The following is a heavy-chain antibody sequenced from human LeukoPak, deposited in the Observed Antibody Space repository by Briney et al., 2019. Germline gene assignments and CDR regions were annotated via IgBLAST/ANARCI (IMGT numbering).Heavy chain of an antibody. CDR3: AKGTKITIFGVVTARSWYFDL. CDR2: ISGSGGST. CDR1: GFTFSSYA. D-gene: IGHD3-3*01. J-gene: IGHJ2*01. Sequence: GRSLRLSCAASGFTFSSYAMSWVRQAPGKGLEWVSAISGSGGSTYYADSEKGRFTISRDNSKNTLYLQMNSLRAEDTAVYYCAKGTKITIFGVVTARSWYFDLWGRGTLVTVSS. V-gene: IGHV3-23*01.